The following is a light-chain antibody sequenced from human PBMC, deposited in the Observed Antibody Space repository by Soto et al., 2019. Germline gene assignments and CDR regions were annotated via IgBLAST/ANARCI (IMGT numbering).Light chain of an antibody. CDR3: QQYNNWPRT. J-gene: IGKJ1*01. V-gene: IGKV3-15*01. CDR1: QSVSSN. Sequence: EIVVTQSPANLSVSPGERATLSCRASQSVSSNLAWYQQKPGQAPRLLIYGASARATGISARFSGSGSGTEFTLTISSLQSEDFAVYYCQQYNNWPRTFGQGTKVDIK. CDR2: GAS.